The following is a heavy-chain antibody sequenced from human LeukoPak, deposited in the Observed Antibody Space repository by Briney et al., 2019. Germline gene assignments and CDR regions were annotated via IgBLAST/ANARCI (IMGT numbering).Heavy chain of an antibody. CDR3: ARGGDYLHNWFDP. CDR2: NIHICCTT. J-gene: IGHJ5*02. Sequence: SVKLSCKSSVHTHSRYAISCAPEAPGQGCEWRGGNIHICCTTNYAQKFQRRDTITADEPTSTAYREQSSLRSEETAVYYCARGGDYLHNWFDPWGQGTLVTVSS. CDR1: VHTHSRYA. V-gene: IGHV1-69*13. D-gene: IGHD4-17*01.